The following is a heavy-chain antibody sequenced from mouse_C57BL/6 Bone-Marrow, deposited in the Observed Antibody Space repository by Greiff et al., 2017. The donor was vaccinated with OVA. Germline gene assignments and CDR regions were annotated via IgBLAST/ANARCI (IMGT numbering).Heavy chain of an antibody. CDR2: INPGSGGT. Sequence: QVQLQQSGAELVRPGTSVKVSCKASGYAFTNYLIEWVKQRPGQGLEWIGLINPGSGGTKYNEKFKGKGTLTADKSSSTAYMQLSSLTSEDSAVYFCAREEVYYDYDGFAYWGQGTLVTVSA. CDR3: AREEVYYDYDGFAY. D-gene: IGHD2-4*01. J-gene: IGHJ3*01. CDR1: GYAFTNYL. V-gene: IGHV1-54*01.